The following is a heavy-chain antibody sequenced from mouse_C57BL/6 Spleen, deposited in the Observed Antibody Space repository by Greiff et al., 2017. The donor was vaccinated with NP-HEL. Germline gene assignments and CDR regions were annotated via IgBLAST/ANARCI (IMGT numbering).Heavy chain of an antibody. J-gene: IGHJ4*01. CDR1: GYTFTSYW. CDR3: ARWGYYDAMDY. CDR2: IYPSDSET. D-gene: IGHD2-2*01. V-gene: IGHV1-61*01. Sequence: LVESGAELVRPGSSVKLSCKASGYTFTSYWMDWVKQRPGQGLEWIGNIYPSDSETHYNQKFKDKATLTVDKSSSTAYMQLSSLTSEDSAVYYCARWGYYDAMDYWGQGTSVTVSS.